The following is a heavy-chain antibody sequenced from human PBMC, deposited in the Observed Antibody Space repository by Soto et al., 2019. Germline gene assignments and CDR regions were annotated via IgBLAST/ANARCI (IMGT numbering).Heavy chain of an antibody. J-gene: IGHJ4*02. V-gene: IGHV1-18*01. CDR1: GYTFTSYG. CDR2: ISAYNGNT. CDR3: ARGDYYYVSGSYSGY. D-gene: IGHD3-10*01. Sequence: GASVKVSCKASGYTFTSYGINWVRQAPGQGLEWMGWISAYNGNTNYAQKLQGRVTMTTDTSTSTAYMELRSLRSDDTAAYYCARGDYYYVSGSYSGYWGQGILVTGSS.